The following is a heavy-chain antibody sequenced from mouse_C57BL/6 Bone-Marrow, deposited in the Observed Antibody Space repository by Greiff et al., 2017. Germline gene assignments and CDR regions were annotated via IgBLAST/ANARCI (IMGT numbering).Heavy chain of an antibody. V-gene: IGHV1-81*01. J-gene: IGHJ2*01. D-gene: IGHD1-1*01. CDR1: GYTFTSYG. CDR2: IYPRSGNT. CDR3: TLYDPPLYYFDD. Sequence: QVQLQQSGAELARPGASVKLSCKASGYTFTSYGLSWVKQRTGQGLEWIGEIYPRSGNTYYNEKFKGKATLTADKSSSTAYMELRSLTSEDSAVYFCTLYDPPLYYFDDWGKGTTLTVSS.